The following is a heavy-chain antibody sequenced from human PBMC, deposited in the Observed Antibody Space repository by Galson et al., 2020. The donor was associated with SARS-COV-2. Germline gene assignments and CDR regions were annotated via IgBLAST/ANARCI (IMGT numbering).Heavy chain of an antibody. J-gene: IGHJ6*02. CDR1: GYTITELS. CDR3: ATLRVSTGTILHYYYGMDV. CDR2: FDPEDGET. D-gene: IGHD1-7*01. V-gene: IGHV1-24*01. Sequence: ASVKVSCKVSGYTITELSMHWVRQAPGKGLEWMGGFDPEDGETIYAQKFQGRVTMTEDTSTDTAYMELSSLRSEDTAVYYCATLRVSTGTILHYYYGMDVWPRDHGHRLL.